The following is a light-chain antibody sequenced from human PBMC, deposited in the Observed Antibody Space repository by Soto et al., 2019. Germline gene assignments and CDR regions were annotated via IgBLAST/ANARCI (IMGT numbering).Light chain of an antibody. V-gene: IGKV3-20*01. CDR1: QSVSNNY. CDR3: QQYGSSGT. J-gene: IGKJ1*01. Sequence: EFVLTPSPGPLSLSPGERFTLSCRASQSVSNNYLAWYQQKPGQAPRLLIYGASNRATGIPDRFSGSGSGTDFTLTISRLEPEDFAVYYCQQYGSSGTFGQGTKVDIK. CDR2: GAS.